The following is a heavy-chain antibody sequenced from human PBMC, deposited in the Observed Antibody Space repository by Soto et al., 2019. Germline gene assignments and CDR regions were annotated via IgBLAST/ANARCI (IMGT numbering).Heavy chain of an antibody. CDR2: ISSSSSYI. CDR1: GFTFSSYS. CDR3: ARGAFPTWGSYPIDY. J-gene: IGHJ4*01. V-gene: IGHV3-21*01. D-gene: IGHD3-16*02. Sequence: GALRLSCAASGFTFSSYSMNWVRQAPGKGLEWVSSISSSSSYIYYADSVKGRFTISRDNAKNSLYLQMNSLRAEDTAIYYCARGAFPTWGSYPIDYWGQGTPVTVSS.